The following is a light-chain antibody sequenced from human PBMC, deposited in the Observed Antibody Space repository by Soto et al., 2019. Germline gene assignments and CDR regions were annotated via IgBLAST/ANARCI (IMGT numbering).Light chain of an antibody. CDR2: RAS. V-gene: IGKV3-15*01. Sequence: DILMTQSPATLCVSPGERATLPCRASKDISSNIAWYQQKLGHAPRRFIFRASSRTTASPAGCSGSGSGTEFNITISSLQSADYAVDYCQQYNNWPRATFGGGTKVDI. CDR3: QQYNNWPRAT. J-gene: IGKJ4*01. CDR1: KDISSN.